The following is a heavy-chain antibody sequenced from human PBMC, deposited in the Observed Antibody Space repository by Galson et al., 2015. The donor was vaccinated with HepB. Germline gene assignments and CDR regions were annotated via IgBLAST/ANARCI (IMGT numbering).Heavy chain of an antibody. D-gene: IGHD3-10*01. V-gene: IGHV3-23*01. CDR1: GFTFSDYA. Sequence: SLRLSCAASGFTFSDYAMSWIRQGPGKGLEWVAAISGSGTYIPPYADSVRGRFTIARDNSKNTLYLQLNSLTEDDTAVYYCAGRRDFGSTYYWGQGTLVTVSS. J-gene: IGHJ4*02. CDR3: AGRRDFGSTYY. CDR2: ISGSGTYIP.